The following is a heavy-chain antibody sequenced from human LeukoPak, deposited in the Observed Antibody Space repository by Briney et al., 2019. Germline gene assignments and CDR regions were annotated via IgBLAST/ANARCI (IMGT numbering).Heavy chain of an antibody. CDR1: GFTFSNDA. D-gene: IGHD4-17*01. V-gene: IGHV3-23*01. J-gene: IGHJ4*02. Sequence: GGSLRLSCAASGFTFSNDAMNWVRQAPGNGLEWVSGISCSGDSTYYAASVKGRFTISRDNSKNTQYLQMNSLRAEDTAEYYWVKGRGTTVTSAANYWGQGTLVTVSS. CDR2: ISCSGDST. CDR3: VKGRGTTVTSAANY.